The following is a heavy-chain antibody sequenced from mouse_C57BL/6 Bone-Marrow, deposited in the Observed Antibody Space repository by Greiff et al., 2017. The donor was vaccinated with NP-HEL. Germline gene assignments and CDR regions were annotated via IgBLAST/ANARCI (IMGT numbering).Heavy chain of an antibody. Sequence: QVQLKQPGAELVRPGSSVKLSCKASGYTFTSYWMHWVRQRPIKGLEWIGNIDPSDSETPSNQKFKDKATLTVDKSSSTAYMQLSSLTSEDAAVYYCARSYWYFDVGGTGTTVTVSA. CDR2: IDPSDSET. V-gene: IGHV1-52*01. CDR3: ARSYWYFDV. CDR1: GYTFTSYW. J-gene: IGHJ1*03.